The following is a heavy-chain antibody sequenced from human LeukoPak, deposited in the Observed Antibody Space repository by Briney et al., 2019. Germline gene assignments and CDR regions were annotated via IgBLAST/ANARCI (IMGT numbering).Heavy chain of an antibody. V-gene: IGHV3-23*01. J-gene: IGHJ4*02. CDR2: ISGSGGST. D-gene: IGHD4-17*01. CDR3: ASETTTVTTGGY. CDR1: GFNSSSYA. Sequence: GGSLRLSCAASGFNSSSYAMSWVRQAPGKGLEWVSAISGSGGSTYYADSVKGRFTISRDNSKNTLYLQMNSLRAEDTAVYYCASETTTVTTGGYWGQGTLVTVSS.